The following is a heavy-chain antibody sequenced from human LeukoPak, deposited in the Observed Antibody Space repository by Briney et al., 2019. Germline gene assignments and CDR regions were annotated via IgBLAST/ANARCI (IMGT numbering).Heavy chain of an antibody. V-gene: IGHV1-2*02. Sequence: ASVKVSCKASGYTFTDYYMHWVRQAPGQGVEWMGWINPNDGDTNYAQKFQGRVTMTRDTSISTAHVEVSRLRSDDTAVYYCARANFLYCSSSTCLFDYWGQGTLVTVSS. D-gene: IGHD2-2*01. CDR3: ARANFLYCSSSTCLFDY. CDR2: INPNDGDT. J-gene: IGHJ4*02. CDR1: GYTFTDYY.